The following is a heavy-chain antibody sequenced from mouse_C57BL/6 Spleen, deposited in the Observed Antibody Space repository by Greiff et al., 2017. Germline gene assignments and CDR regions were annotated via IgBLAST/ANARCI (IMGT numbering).Heavy chain of an antibody. CDR2: IYPGDGDT. Sequence: VKLMESGAELVKPGASVKISCKASGYAFSSYWMNWVKQRPGKGLEWIGQIYPGDGDTNYNGKFKGKATLTADKSSSTAYMQLSSLTSEDSAVYFGERERGYDYDGGFAYWGQGTLVTVSA. J-gene: IGHJ3*01. V-gene: IGHV1-80*01. CDR1: GYAFSSYW. D-gene: IGHD2-4*01. CDR3: ERERGYDYDGGFAY.